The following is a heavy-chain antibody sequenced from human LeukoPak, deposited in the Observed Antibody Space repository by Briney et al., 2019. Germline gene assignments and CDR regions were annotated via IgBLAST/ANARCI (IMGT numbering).Heavy chain of an antibody. Sequence: PGGSLRLSCAASGFTFSSYAMSWVRQAPGKGLEWVSGISGSGGSTYYADSVKGRFTISRDNSKNKVYLQMNSLRAEDTAIYYCAKVPVEAKGSSGWYRWFDPWGQGTLVTVSS. D-gene: IGHD6-19*01. CDR2: ISGSGGST. CDR3: AKVPVEAKGSSGWYRWFDP. V-gene: IGHV3-23*01. CDR1: GFTFSSYA. J-gene: IGHJ5*02.